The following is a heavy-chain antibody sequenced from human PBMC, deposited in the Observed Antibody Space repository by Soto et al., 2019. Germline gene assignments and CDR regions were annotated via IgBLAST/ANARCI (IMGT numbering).Heavy chain of an antibody. D-gene: IGHD2-2*01. V-gene: IGHV4-61*01. CDR3: AREGVVPYGMDV. J-gene: IGHJ6*02. CDR1: GGSVSSGSYY. CDR2: IYYSGST. Sequence: QVQLQESGPGLVKPSETLSLTCTVSGGSVSSGSYYWRWIRQPPGKGLEWIGYIYYSGSTNYNPSLKSRVTISVDTSKNQFSLKLSSVTAADTAVYYCAREGVVPYGMDVWGQGTTVTVSS.